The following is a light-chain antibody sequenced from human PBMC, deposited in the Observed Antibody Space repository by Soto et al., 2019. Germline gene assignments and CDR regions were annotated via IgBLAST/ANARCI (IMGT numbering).Light chain of an antibody. CDR3: QQYNNWPPVT. CDR2: YAY. Sequence: IVLTQSPGTLSLSPGETATLSCRADQSVTGNFLAWYQQKPGQAPRLLISYAYNRATGIPDRFSGSGSGTDFTLTISRLDNEDFAVYFCQQYNNWPPVTFGPGTKVDI. CDR1: QSVTGNF. V-gene: IGKV3-20*01. J-gene: IGKJ3*01.